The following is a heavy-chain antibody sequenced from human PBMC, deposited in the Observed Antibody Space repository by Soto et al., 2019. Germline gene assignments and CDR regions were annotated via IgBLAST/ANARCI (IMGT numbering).Heavy chain of an antibody. CDR1: GYTFTNYG. CDR2: ISAYNGDT. Sequence: ASVKVSCKASGYTFTNYGITWVRQAPGQGLEWMGWISAYNGDTHYTQRLQGRVTMTTDTSTSTAYMELRGLRSDDTAVYYCARPSEQVHYSSAHPDAFDIWGQGTMVTVSS. D-gene: IGHD6-19*01. J-gene: IGHJ3*02. V-gene: IGHV1-18*01. CDR3: ARPSEQVHYSSAHPDAFDI.